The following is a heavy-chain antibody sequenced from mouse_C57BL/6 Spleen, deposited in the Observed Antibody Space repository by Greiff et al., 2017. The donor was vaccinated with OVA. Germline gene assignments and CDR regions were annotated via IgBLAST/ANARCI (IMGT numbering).Heavy chain of an antibody. J-gene: IGHJ2*01. CDR1: GFTFSDYG. V-gene: IGHV5-17*01. D-gene: IGHD2-4*01. CDR3: ARGGAYDYDVNFDY. CDR2: ISSGSSTI. Sequence: EVKVVESGGGLVKPGGSLKLSCAASGFTFSDYGMHWVRQAPEKGLEWVAYISSGSSTIYYADTVKGRFTISRDNAKNTLFLQMTSLRSEDTAMYYCARGGAYDYDVNFDYWGQGTTLTVSS.